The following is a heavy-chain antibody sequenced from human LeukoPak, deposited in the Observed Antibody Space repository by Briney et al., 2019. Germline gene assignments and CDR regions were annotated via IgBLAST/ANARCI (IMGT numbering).Heavy chain of an antibody. CDR1: GFTFSSYG. CDR3: SKNKVLWPH. D-gene: IGHD2-21*01. J-gene: IGHJ4*02. CDR2: IRYDGCNK. V-gene: IGHV3-30*02. Sequence: GGSLRLSCAASGFTFSSYGMHWVRQAPGKGLEWVAFIRYDGCNKYYADSVKGRLTISRDNSKNTLYLQMNSLRAEDTAVYYCSKNKVLWPHWGQGTLVTVSS.